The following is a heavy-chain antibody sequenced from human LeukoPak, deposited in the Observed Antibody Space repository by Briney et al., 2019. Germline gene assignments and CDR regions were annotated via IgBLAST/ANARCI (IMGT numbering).Heavy chain of an antibody. CDR2: IYHSGST. Sequence: SETLSLTCTVSGYSISSGYYWGWIRQPAGKGLEWIGSIYHSGSTYYNPSLKSRVTISVDTSKNQFSLKLSSVTAADTAVYYCARSEDYGDEGGYGMDVWGQGTTVTISS. CDR3: ARSEDYGDEGGYGMDV. D-gene: IGHD4-17*01. V-gene: IGHV4-38-2*02. J-gene: IGHJ6*02. CDR1: GYSISSGYY.